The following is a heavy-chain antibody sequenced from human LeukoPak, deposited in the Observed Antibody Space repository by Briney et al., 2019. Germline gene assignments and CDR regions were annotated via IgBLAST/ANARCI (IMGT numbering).Heavy chain of an antibody. CDR2: ISSSSSTI. D-gene: IGHD4/OR15-4a*01. CDR3: ARAPYSLTVAYYYYMDV. Sequence: GGSLRLSCAASGFTFSSYSMNWVRQAPGKGLEWVSYISSSSSTIYYADSVKGRFTISRDNAKNSLYLQMNSLRAEDTAVYYCARAPYSLTVAYYYYMDVWGKGTTVTVSS. CDR1: GFTFSSYS. V-gene: IGHV3-48*01. J-gene: IGHJ6*03.